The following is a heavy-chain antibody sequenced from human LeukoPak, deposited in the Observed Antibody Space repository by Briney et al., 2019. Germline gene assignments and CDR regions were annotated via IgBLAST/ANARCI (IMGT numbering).Heavy chain of an antibody. D-gene: IGHD4-23*01. J-gene: IGHJ6*02. CDR1: GGTFSSYA. V-gene: IGHV1-69*13. CDR3: ASLGGNYYYYYGMDV. Sequence: GASVKVSCKASGGTFSSYAISWVRQAPGQGLEWMGGINPIFGTANYAQKFQGRVTITADESTSTAYMELSSLRSEDTAVYYCASLGGNYYYYYGMDVWGQGTTVTVSS. CDR2: INPIFGTA.